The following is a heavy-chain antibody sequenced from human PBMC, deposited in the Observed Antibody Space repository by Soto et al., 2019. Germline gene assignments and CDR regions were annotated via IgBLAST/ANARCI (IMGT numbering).Heavy chain of an antibody. CDR1: GDGVSSNSAA. J-gene: IGHJ4*02. Sequence: PLQTRSLTCAISGDGVSSNSAAWNWIRQSPSRGLEWLGRTYYRSKWYNDYAVCVKSRITINADTSKNQFCLQLNSVTTEDAAVYYCAGDHSPQFWSGYKGRGQITLVTVPP. CDR2: TYYRSKWYN. V-gene: IGHV6-1*01. CDR3: AGDHSPQFWSGYKG. D-gene: IGHD3-3*01.